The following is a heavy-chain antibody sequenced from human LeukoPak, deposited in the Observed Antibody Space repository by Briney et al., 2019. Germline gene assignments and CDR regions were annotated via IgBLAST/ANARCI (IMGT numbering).Heavy chain of an antibody. D-gene: IGHD6-19*01. Sequence: GGSLRLSCAASGFTFSSYAMHWVRQAPGKGLEYVSAISSNGGSTYYANSVKGRFTISRDNSKNTLYLQMGSLRAEDMAVYYCARDGEYIAVAPYYFDYWGQGTLVTVSS. J-gene: IGHJ4*02. CDR3: ARDGEYIAVAPYYFDY. V-gene: IGHV3-64*01. CDR1: GFTFSSYA. CDR2: ISSNGGST.